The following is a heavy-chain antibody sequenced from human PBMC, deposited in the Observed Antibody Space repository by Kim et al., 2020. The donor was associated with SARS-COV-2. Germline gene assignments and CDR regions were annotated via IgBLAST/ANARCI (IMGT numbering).Heavy chain of an antibody. D-gene: IGHD3-9*01. Sequence: ASVKVSCKASGYTFTSYDINWVRQATGQGLEWMGCMNPNSGNTGYAQKFQGRVTMTRNTSISTAYMELSSLRSEDTAVYYCARVVYDILTGYYKGYYYYGMDVWGQGTTVTVSS. CDR1: GYTFTSYD. CDR2: MNPNSGNT. CDR3: ARVVYDILTGYYKGYYYYGMDV. J-gene: IGHJ6*02. V-gene: IGHV1-8*01.